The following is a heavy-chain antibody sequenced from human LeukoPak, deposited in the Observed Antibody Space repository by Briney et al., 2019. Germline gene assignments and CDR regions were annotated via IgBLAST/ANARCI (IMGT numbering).Heavy chain of an antibody. Sequence: SETLSLTCAVYGGSFSGYYWSWIRQPPGKGLEWSGEINHSESTNYNPSLKNRVTISVDTSKNQFSLKLSSVTAADTAVYYCAREYSSSWYGTHYYYGMDVWGQGTTVTVSS. CDR1: GGSFSGYY. CDR3: AREYSSSWYGTHYYYGMDV. J-gene: IGHJ6*02. V-gene: IGHV4-34*01. D-gene: IGHD6-13*01. CDR2: INHSEST.